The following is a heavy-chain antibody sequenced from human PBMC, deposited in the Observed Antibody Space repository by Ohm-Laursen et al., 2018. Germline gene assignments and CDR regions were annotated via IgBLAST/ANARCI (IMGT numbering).Heavy chain of an antibody. J-gene: IGHJ5*02. D-gene: IGHD6-6*01. CDR1: GYTFTGYY. V-gene: IGHV1-2*02. CDR2: INPNSGGT. Sequence: ASVKVSCKASGYTFTGYYMHWVRQAPGQGLEWMGWINPNSGGTNYAQKFQGRVTMTSDTSISTAYMELSRLRSDDTAVYYCAREGGEQLVLWFDPWGQGTLVTVSS. CDR3: AREGGEQLVLWFDP.